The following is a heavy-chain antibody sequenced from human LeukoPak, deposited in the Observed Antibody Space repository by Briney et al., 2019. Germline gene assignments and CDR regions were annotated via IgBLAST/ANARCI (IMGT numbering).Heavy chain of an antibody. CDR1: GGSVSRTTYF. Sequence: SETLPLTCTVSGGSVSRTTYFWSWIRQPPGKGLEWIASINYSGSTYYNPSLKSRVTISVDTSENQFSLKLSSVTAADTAVYYCARYVVYGSGKYYFDYWGQGTLVTVSS. D-gene: IGHD3-10*01. CDR3: ARYVVYGSGKYYFDY. J-gene: IGHJ4*02. V-gene: IGHV4-39*01. CDR2: INYSGST.